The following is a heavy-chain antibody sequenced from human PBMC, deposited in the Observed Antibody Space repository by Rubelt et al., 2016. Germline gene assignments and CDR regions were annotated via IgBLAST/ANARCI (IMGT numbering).Heavy chain of an antibody. Sequence: QVQLQESGPGLVKPSETLSLTCTVSGGSISSYYWSWIRQPPGKGLEWIGYFYYRGITNYNPSLKSRVTISVDTSKNQFSLKLSSVTAADTAVYYCARESITIFGVGMGPVDYWGQGTLVTVSS. CDR2: FYYRGIT. D-gene: IGHD3-3*01. J-gene: IGHJ4*02. V-gene: IGHV4-59*12. CDR1: GGSISSYY. CDR3: ARESITIFGVGMGPVDY.